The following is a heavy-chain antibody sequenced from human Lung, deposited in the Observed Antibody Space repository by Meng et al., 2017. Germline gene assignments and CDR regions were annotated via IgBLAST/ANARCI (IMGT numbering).Heavy chain of an antibody. CDR2: IDPKSGDT. CDR3: ARDEDISAAGKLFGDY. V-gene: IGHV1-2*06. D-gene: IGHD6-13*01. Sequence: QVQLVQAGAEVRQPGDPVKVPCKPSGYNFPDYWLHWVRRAPGQGLEWMGRIDPKSGDTHYAQRFQGRVTMTGDTSISTAYMELSGLRSDDTAMYYCARDEDISAAGKLFGDYWGQGTLVTV. J-gene: IGHJ4*02. CDR1: GYNFPDYW.